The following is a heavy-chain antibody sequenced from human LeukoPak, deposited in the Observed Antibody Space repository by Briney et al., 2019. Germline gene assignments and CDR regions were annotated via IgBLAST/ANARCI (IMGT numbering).Heavy chain of an antibody. D-gene: IGHD2-2*02. J-gene: IGHJ5*02. CDR2: ISGSGGST. CDR3: ARTAPAAIYWFDP. CDR1: GFTFSNAW. V-gene: IGHV3-23*01. Sequence: GGSLRLSCAASGFTFSNAWMTWVRQAPGKGLEWVSAISGSGGSTYYADSVKGRFTISRDNSKNTLYLQMNSLRAEDTAVYYCARTAPAAIYWFDPWGQGTLVTVSS.